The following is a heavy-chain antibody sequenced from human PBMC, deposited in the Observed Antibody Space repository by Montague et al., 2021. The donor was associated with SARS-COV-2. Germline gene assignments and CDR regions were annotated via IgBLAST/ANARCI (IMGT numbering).Heavy chain of an antibody. Sequence: SLRLSCAASGFSLSSYSMNWVRQAPGKGLEWVSYFSGSRTKMNFADSVKGRFTISRDIAKNSLYLQMDSLTDEDTAVYYCARDAGYNWNTEAYALDMWGQGTMVVVSS. J-gene: IGHJ3*02. CDR2: FSGSRTKM. CDR1: GFSLSSYS. V-gene: IGHV3-48*02. CDR3: ARDAGYNWNTEAYALDM. D-gene: IGHD1/OR15-1a*01.